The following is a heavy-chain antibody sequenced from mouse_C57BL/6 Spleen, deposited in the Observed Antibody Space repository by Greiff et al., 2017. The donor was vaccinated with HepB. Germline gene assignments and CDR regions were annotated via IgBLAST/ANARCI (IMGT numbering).Heavy chain of an antibody. Sequence: QVQLKQSGPGLVQPSQSLSITCTVSGFSLTSYGVHWVRQSPGKGLEWLGVIWSGGSTDYNAAFISRLSISKDNSKSQVFFKMNSLQADDTAIYYCARNWDMVTGGRPYAMDYWGQGTSGTVSS. V-gene: IGHV2-2*01. CDR2: IWSGGST. CDR3: ARNWDMVTGGRPYAMDY. D-gene: IGHD2-2*01. J-gene: IGHJ4*01. CDR1: GFSLTSYG.